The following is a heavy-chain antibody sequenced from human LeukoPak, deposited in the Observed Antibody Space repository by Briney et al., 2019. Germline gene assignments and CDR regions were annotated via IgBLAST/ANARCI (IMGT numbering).Heavy chain of an antibody. Sequence: PGGSLRLSCAASGFTVSSNYMSWVRQAPGKGLEWVSVIYSGGSTYYADSVKGRLTISRDNSKNTLYLQMNSLRAEDTAVYYCASRDYYDSSGYYDAFDTWGQGTMVTVSS. CDR2: IYSGGST. J-gene: IGHJ3*02. CDR1: GFTVSSNY. D-gene: IGHD3-22*01. V-gene: IGHV3-53*01. CDR3: ASRDYYDSSGYYDAFDT.